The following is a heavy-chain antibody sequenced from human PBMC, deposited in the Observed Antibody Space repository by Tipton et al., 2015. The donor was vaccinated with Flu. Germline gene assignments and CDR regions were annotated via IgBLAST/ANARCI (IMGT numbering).Heavy chain of an antibody. V-gene: IGHV4-38-2*02. Sequence: TLSLTCSVSGDSIRSDYFWGWIRQPPEKGLEWIGNVHHAGSTYYNPSLKIRVSMSIDTSKNQFSLKLSSVTAADTAVYYCASDQGFGDGLAYDHYAMDVWGQGTTVIVSS. CDR1: GDSIRSDYF. D-gene: IGHD3-10*01. J-gene: IGHJ6*01. CDR3: ASDQGFGDGLAYDHYAMDV. CDR2: VHHAGST.